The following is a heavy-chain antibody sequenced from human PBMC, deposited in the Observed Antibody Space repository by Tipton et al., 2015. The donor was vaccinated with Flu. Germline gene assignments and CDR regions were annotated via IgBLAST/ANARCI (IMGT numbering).Heavy chain of an antibody. Sequence: TLSLTCTVSGGSVSSGSYYWSWIRQPPGKGLEWIGYIYYSGSTNYNPSLKSRVTISVDTSKNQFSLKLSSVTAADTAVYYCARASLEWLFTSVYYFFMDVWGKGTTVTVSS. V-gene: IGHV4-61*01. CDR2: IYYSGST. CDR1: GGSVSSGSYY. D-gene: IGHD3-3*01. CDR3: ARASLEWLFTSVYYFFMDV. J-gene: IGHJ6*03.